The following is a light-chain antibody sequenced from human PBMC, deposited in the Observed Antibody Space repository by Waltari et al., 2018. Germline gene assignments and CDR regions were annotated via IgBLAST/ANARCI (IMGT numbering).Light chain of an antibody. CDR2: EVN. Sequence: QSALTQPPSASGSHGQSVTISCTGTSGDVATFDYVSWYQQQPSKAPKLIIYEVNKRPSGVPDRFSGSKSGTTASLTSSGLRAEDEADFYCSSYAHSNKALFGGGTRVSV. J-gene: IGLJ1*01. CDR3: SSYAHSNKAL. V-gene: IGLV2-8*01. CDR1: SGDVATFDY.